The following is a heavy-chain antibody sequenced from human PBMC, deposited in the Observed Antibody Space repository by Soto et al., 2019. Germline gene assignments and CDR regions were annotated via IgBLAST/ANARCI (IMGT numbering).Heavy chain of an antibody. Sequence: KPSETLSLTCTVSGGSISSYYWSWIRQPAGKGLEWIGRIYTSGSTNYNPSLKSRVTMSVDTSKNQFSLKLSPVTAADTAVYYCARDGDFWSGYRSAFDIWGQGTMVTVSS. J-gene: IGHJ3*02. CDR1: GGSISSYY. CDR3: ARDGDFWSGYRSAFDI. D-gene: IGHD3-3*01. CDR2: IYTSGST. V-gene: IGHV4-4*07.